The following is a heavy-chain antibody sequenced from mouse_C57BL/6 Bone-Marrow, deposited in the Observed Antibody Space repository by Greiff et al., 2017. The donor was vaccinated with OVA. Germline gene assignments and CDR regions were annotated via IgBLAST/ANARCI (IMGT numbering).Heavy chain of an antibody. V-gene: IGHV1-82*01. CDR2: IYPGDGDT. J-gene: IGHJ2*01. CDR3: ARSGGYYPDY. D-gene: IGHD1-1*02. CDR1: GYAFSSSW. Sequence: VQRVESGPELVKPGASVKISCKASGYAFSSSWMNWVKQRPGKGLEWIGRIYPGDGDTNYNGKFKGKATLTADKSSSTAYMQLSSLTSEDSAVYFCARSGGYYPDYWGQGTTLTVSS.